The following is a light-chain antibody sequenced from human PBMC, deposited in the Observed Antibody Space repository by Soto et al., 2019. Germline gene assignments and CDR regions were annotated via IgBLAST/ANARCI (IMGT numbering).Light chain of an antibody. Sequence: IQMTQSPSTVSASVGDRVTITCRASQSISSSLAWYQQKPGKAPKLLIYKASTLESGVPSRFSGSGSGTEFTLTISSLQPDDSATYYCQQYNGLPTWTFGQGTKVEMK. CDR2: KAS. J-gene: IGKJ1*01. CDR3: QQYNGLPTWT. CDR1: QSISSS. V-gene: IGKV1-5*03.